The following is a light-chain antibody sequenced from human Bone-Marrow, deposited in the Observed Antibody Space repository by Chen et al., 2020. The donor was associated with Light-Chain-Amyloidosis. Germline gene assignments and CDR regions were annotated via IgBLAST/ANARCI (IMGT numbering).Light chain of an antibody. V-gene: IGLV2-14*01. CDR3: SSYTITNTLV. Sequence: QSALTQPSSGSGSPGQSITISCTGTSSDVGGDNHVSWYHQHPDKAPKLMIYEVTNRPSWVPDRFSGSKSDNTASLTISGLQTEDEADYFCSSYTITNTLVFGSGTRVTV. J-gene: IGLJ1*01. CDR1: SSDVGGDNH. CDR2: EVT.